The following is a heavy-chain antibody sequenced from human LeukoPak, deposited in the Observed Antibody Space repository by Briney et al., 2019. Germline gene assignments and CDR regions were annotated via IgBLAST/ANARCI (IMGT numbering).Heavy chain of an antibody. CDR3: ARSARIAVSGRYAFDF. CDR2: MNHSGST. Sequence: PSETLSLTCAVYGGSFSGYYWSWIRQPPGKGLEWIGEMNHSGSTNYNPSLKSRATISVDTAKNQVSLKLSSVTAADTAVYYCARSARIAVSGRYAFDFWGEGTLVTVSS. CDR1: GGSFSGYY. J-gene: IGHJ3*01. V-gene: IGHV4-34*01. D-gene: IGHD6-19*01.